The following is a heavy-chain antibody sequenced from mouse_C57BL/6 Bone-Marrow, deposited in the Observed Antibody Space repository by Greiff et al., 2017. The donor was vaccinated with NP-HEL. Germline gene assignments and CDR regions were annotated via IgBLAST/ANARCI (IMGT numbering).Heavy chain of an antibody. V-gene: IGHV1-82*01. Sequence: VQLQQSGPELVKPGASVKISCKASGYAFSSSWMNWVKQRPGKGLEGIGRIYPGDGDTNYNGKFKGKATLTADKSSSTAYMQLSSLTSEDSAVYFCARFGNYGRWYFDVWGTGTTVTVSS. J-gene: IGHJ1*03. CDR1: GYAFSSSW. D-gene: IGHD2-1*01. CDR3: ARFGNYGRWYFDV. CDR2: IYPGDGDT.